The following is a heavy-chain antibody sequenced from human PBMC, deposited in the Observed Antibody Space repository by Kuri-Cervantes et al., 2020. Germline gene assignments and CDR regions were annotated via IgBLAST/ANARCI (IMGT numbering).Heavy chain of an antibody. CDR1: AGSIRSYH. J-gene: IGHJ6*03. V-gene: IGHV4-59*01. D-gene: IGHD2-21*01. Sequence: SQTLSLTCAVSAGSIRSYHWGWVRQPPVKGLEYLGNIYSSGSTNYSPSLKSRVTLSVDTSKNQFSLKLTAVTAADTAVYYCARGLVYYYMDVWGKGTTVTVSS. CDR2: IYSSGST. CDR3: ARGLVYYYMDV.